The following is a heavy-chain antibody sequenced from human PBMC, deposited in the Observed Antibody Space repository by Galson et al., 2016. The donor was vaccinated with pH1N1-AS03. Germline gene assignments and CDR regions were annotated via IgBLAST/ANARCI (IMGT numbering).Heavy chain of an antibody. CDR1: DYTFSSHG. CDR2: ISGYDGHT. D-gene: IGHD3-3*01. J-gene: IGHJ4*02. CDR3: ARDESGYMY. Sequence: SVKVSCKASDYTFSSHGISRVRRAPGQGLEWMGWISGYDGHTGYAQKFQGRVTMTTDTSTNTAYMELRSLTSDDTAVYYCARDESGYMYWGQGTLVTVSS. V-gene: IGHV1-18*01.